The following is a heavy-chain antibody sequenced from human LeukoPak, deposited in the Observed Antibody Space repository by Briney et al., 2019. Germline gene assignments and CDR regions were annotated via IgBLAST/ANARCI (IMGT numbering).Heavy chain of an antibody. J-gene: IGHJ2*01. V-gene: IGHV1-69*05. CDR2: IIPIFGTA. CDR1: GGTFSSYA. D-gene: IGHD3-22*01. CDR3: ARDYYYDTSGHRSGYFDL. Sequence: SVKVSCKASGGTFSSYAISWVRQAPGQGLEWMGGIIPIFGTANYAQKFQGRVTMTRDTSITTAYMELSSLRSEDTAVYYCARDYYYDTSGHRSGYFDLWGRGTLVTVSS.